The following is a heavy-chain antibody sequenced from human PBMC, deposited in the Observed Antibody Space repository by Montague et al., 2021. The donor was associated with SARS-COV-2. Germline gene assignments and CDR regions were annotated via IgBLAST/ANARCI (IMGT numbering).Heavy chain of an antibody. D-gene: IGHD3-10*01. Sequence: PALVKPTQTLTLTCTFSGFSLSTSGMCVSWIRQPPGKALEWLARIDWDGKTHYSPSLKTRLTISKDTSKNQVVPTMTNMGPVDTATYHCARGDLVASDLFDYWGQGTLVTVSS. J-gene: IGHJ4*01. CDR2: IDWDGKT. V-gene: IGHV2-70*11. CDR3: ARGDLVASDLFDY. CDR1: GFSLSTSGMC.